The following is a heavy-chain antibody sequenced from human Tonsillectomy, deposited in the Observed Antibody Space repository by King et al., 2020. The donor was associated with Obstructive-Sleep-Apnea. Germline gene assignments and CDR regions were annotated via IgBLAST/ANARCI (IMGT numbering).Heavy chain of an antibody. CDR2: IDYSGST. CDR3: ARGPSLGEENDY. Sequence: QLQESGPGLVKPSETLSLTCTVSGDSISTSYYWTWIRQPPGKGLEWIATIDYSGSTYSTPSLTSRVTISVDTSKNPFSLYLSSVTAADPAINYFARGPSLGEENDYWGQGTLVTVSS. D-gene: IGHD2-21*01. V-gene: IGHV4-39*07. J-gene: IGHJ4*02. CDR1: GDSISTSYY.